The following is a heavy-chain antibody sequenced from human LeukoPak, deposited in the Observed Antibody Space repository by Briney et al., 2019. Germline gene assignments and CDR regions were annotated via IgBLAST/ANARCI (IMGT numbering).Heavy chain of an antibody. V-gene: IGHV4-4*07. CDR3: ARDRAYCGGDCSYYWYFDL. CDR2: IYTSGST. D-gene: IGHD2-21*02. J-gene: IGHJ2*01. Sequence: SETLSLTCAGYGGSFSGYYWSWIRQPAGKGLEWIGRIYTSGSTNYNPSLKSRVTMSVDTSKNQFSLKLGSLTAADTAVYYCARDRAYCGGDCSYYWYFDLWGRGTLVTVSS. CDR1: GGSFSGYY.